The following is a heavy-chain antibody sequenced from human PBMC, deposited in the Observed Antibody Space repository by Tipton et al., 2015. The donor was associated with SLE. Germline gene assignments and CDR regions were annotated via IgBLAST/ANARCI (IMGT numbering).Heavy chain of an antibody. D-gene: IGHD2/OR15-2a*01. CDR2: IYHSGYT. CDR3: ARRSITPYFDY. V-gene: IGHV4-59*12. J-gene: IGHJ4*02. Sequence: TLSLTCTVSGGCISGYYCTWLWQPPGKGLEWIARIYHSGYTYYNPSLKSRITISVDTSKNQFSLKLTSVTAADTAVYYCARRSITPYFDYWGQGTLVTVSS. CDR1: GGCISGYY.